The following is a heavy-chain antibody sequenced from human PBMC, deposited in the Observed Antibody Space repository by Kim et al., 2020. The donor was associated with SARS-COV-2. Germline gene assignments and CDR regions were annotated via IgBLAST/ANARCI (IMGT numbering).Heavy chain of an antibody. J-gene: IGHJ4*02. CDR3: AHTLHVDDSSGYYRTFDY. CDR2: IYWDDDK. D-gene: IGHD3-22*01. CDR1: GFSLSTSGVG. V-gene: IGHV2-5*02. Sequence: SGPTLVNPTQTLTLTCTFSGFSLSTSGVGVGWIRQPPGKALEWLALIYWDDDKRYSPSLKSRLTITKDTSKNQVVLTMTNMDPVDTATYYCAHTLHVDDSSGYYRTFDYWGQGTLVTVSS.